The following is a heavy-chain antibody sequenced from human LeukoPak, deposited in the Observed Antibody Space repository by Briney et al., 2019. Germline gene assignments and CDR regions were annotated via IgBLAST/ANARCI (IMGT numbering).Heavy chain of an antibody. CDR3: AKERDCSGGSCFKYYCDY. J-gene: IGHJ4*02. Sequence: GGSLRLSCAASGFTFSSYGMRWVRQAPGKGLEWVAFIRYDGSNKYYADSVKGRFTISRDNSKNTLYLQMNSLRAEDTAVYYCAKERDCSGGSCFKYYCDYWGQGTLVTVSS. CDR1: GFTFSSYG. D-gene: IGHD2-15*01. CDR2: IRYDGSNK. V-gene: IGHV3-30*02.